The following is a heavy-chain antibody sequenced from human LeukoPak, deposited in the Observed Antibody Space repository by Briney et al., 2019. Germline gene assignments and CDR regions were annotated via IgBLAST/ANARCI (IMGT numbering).Heavy chain of an antibody. V-gene: IGHV3-23*01. CDR3: VRVPQRHFPFDP. D-gene: IGHD3-10*01. Sequence: GGSLRLSCAASGFIFSNYAMNWVRQPPGKGLQWVSGISSTGGSTYYADSVKGRFTISRDNSQNMVYLQMSSLRAEDTADNYCVRVPQRHFPFDPWGQAILVTVSS. CDR1: GFIFSNYA. J-gene: IGHJ5*02. CDR2: ISSTGGST.